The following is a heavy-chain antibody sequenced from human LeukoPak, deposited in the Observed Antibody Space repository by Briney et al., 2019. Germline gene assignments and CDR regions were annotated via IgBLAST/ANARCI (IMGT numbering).Heavy chain of an antibody. V-gene: IGHV1-69*05. CDR3: ARDTTAYYDSSGYYYADAFDI. Sequence: ASVKVSCKASGGTFSSYAISWVRQAPGQGLEWMGGIIPIFGTANYAQKFQGRVMITTDESTSTAYMELSSLRSEDTAVYYCARDTTAYYDSSGYYYADAFDIWGQGTMVTVSS. J-gene: IGHJ3*02. D-gene: IGHD3-22*01. CDR2: IIPIFGTA. CDR1: GGTFSSYA.